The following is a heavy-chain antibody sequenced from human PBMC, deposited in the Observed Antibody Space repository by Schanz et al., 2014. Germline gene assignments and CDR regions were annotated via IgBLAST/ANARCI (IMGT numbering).Heavy chain of an antibody. CDR3: ARLSVAGRPHVNYWYFDL. D-gene: IGHD6-19*01. J-gene: IGHJ2*01. Sequence: QVQLVQSGAEVKKPGASVKVSCKASGYTTFTDYYIHWARQAPGQGLEWMGWINPNSGDTNYAQKLQGWVTMTKDSSSSTSYMEVSMLKSDDTAVYYCARLSVAGRPHVNYWYFDLWGRGTLVTVAS. V-gene: IGHV1-2*04. CDR2: INPNSGDT. CDR1: GYTTFTDYY.